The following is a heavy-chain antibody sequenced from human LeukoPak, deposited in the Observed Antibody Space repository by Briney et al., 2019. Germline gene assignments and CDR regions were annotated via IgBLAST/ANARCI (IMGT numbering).Heavy chain of an antibody. D-gene: IGHD1-26*01. CDR1: GGSIGNFF. V-gene: IGHV4-59*01. J-gene: IGHJ4*02. Sequence: PSETLSLTCTVSGGSIGNFFWSWIRQSPGEGLEWIGFIYENGRTSYNPPLKSRVTISVEMSKNQFSLRLTSMTAADTAVYYCARDWELGHWGRGILVTVTS. CDR2: IYENGRT. CDR3: ARDWELGH.